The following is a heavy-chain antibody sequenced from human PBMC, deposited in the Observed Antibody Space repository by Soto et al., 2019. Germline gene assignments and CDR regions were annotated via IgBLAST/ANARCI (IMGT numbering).Heavy chain of an antibody. CDR3: ARAPYQGYESSGFYLV. V-gene: IGHV1-69*01. J-gene: IGHJ4*02. CDR1: GGTFSHYA. Sequence: QVQLEQSGTEVKKSGSSVKVSCKASGGTFSHYAFTWVRQTPGQGLEWLGGIISSSDTGNYAQKFQGRVTITAVESTSTVYMELSGLTLEDTAVYFCARAPYQGYESSGFYLVWGQGTLVIVSA. D-gene: IGHD3-22*01. CDR2: IISSSDTG.